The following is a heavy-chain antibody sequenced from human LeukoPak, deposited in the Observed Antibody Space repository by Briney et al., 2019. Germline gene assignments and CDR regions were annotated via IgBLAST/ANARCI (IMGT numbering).Heavy chain of an antibody. Sequence: GASVKVSCKASGYTFTSYDINWVRQATGQGLEWMGWMNPNSGNTGYAQKFQGRVTITRNTSISTAYMELSSLRSEDTAVYYCAKVAGRAFGEVIVSRARYYXXVWGXGTTVTVSS. D-gene: IGHD3-16*02. CDR3: AKVAGRAFGEVIVSRARYYXXV. CDR1: GYTFTSYD. V-gene: IGHV1-8*03. J-gene: IGHJ6*03. CDR2: MNPNSGNT.